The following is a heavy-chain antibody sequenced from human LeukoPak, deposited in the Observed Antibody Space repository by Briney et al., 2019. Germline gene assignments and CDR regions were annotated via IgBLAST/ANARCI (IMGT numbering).Heavy chain of an antibody. J-gene: IGHJ2*01. V-gene: IGHV3-30*04. CDR3: ARGTVTSRTWYFDL. CDR2: ISYDGSNK. Sequence: GGSLRLSCAASGFTIRSYAMHWVRQAPGKGLEWVAVISYDGSNKFYADSVKGRFTFSRDNSKNTLYPQMNSLRAEETAVYYCARGTVTSRTWYFDLWGRGTLVTVSS. D-gene: IGHD4-17*01. CDR1: GFTIRSYA.